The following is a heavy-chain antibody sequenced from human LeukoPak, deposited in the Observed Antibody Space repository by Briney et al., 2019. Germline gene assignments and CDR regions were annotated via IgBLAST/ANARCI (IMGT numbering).Heavy chain of an antibody. CDR2: IIPIFGTA. Sequence: SVKVSCKASGYTFTSYGISWVRQAPGQGLEWMGGIIPIFGTANYAQKFQGRVTITADESTSTAYMELSSLRSEDTAVYYCAREPGIALFDPWGQGTLVTVSS. J-gene: IGHJ5*02. CDR3: AREPGIALFDP. V-gene: IGHV1-69*13. CDR1: GYTFTSYG. D-gene: IGHD6-13*01.